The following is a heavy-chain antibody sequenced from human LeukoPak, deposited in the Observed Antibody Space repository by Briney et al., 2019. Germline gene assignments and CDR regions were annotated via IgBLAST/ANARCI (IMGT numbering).Heavy chain of an antibody. J-gene: IGHJ4*02. CDR3: ARAAATVVTPEPFDY. CDR1: GGTFSSYA. D-gene: IGHD4-23*01. Sequence: SVKVSCRASGGTFSSYAITWVRQAPGQGLEWMGRIIPIFGIANYAQKFQGRVTITADKSTSTAYMELSSLRSEDTAVYYCARAAATVVTPEPFDYWGQGTLVTVSS. CDR2: IIPIFGIA. V-gene: IGHV1-69*04.